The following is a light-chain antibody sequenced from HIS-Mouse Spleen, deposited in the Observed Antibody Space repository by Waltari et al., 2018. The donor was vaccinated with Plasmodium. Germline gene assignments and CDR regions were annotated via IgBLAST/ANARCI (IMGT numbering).Light chain of an antibody. J-gene: IGKJ3*01. Sequence: EIVMTQSPATLSVSQVERATLSCRANQSVSSNLAWYQQKPGQAPRLLIYGASTRATGIPARFSGSGSGTEFTLTISSLQSEDFAVYYCQQYNNWSFTFGPGTKVDIK. CDR3: QQYNNWSFT. CDR2: GAS. V-gene: IGKV3-15*01. CDR1: QSVSSN.